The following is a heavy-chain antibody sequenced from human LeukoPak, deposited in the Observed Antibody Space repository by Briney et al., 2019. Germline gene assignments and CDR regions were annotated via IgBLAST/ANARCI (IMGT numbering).Heavy chain of an antibody. D-gene: IGHD3-22*01. CDR3: AKGDDYYDSSGYSGLDY. CDR1: GFSFSSHG. J-gene: IGHJ4*02. CDR2: IRYDGSNK. Sequence: PGGSLRLSCAGSGFSFSSHGMNWVRQAPGKGLEWVAFIRYDGSNKYYADSVKGRFTISRDNSKNTLYLQMNSLRAEDTAVYYCAKGDDYYDSSGYSGLDYWGQGTLVTVSS. V-gene: IGHV3-30*02.